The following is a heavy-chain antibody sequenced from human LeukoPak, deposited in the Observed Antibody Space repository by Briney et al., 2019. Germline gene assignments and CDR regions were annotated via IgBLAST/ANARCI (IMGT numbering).Heavy chain of an antibody. CDR2: INADNGNT. CDR3: ARAKISGGYYYYMDV. D-gene: IGHD3-16*01. V-gene: IGHV1-3*03. CDR1: GYTFTSYT. J-gene: IGHJ6*03. Sequence: ASVKVSCKASGYTFTSYTIHWVRQAPGQRLEWMGWINADNGNTKYSQDFQGRATITRDTSASTAYMELSSLRSEDMAVYYCARAKISGGYYYYMDVWGKGTTVTVSS.